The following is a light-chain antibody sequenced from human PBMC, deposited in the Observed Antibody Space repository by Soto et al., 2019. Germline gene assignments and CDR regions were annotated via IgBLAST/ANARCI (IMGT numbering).Light chain of an antibody. J-gene: IGKJ4*01. CDR1: QGIAPY. V-gene: IGKV1-27*01. Sequence: DVQMTQSPSSLSAFVGDRVTITCRASQGIAPYLAWFQQKPGKVPKLLIYATSTLQSGVPSRFSGSGSGTDFNLNISSLQPEDVGTYYCQKYNSAPLTFGGGTKVEIK. CDR2: ATS. CDR3: QKYNSAPLT.